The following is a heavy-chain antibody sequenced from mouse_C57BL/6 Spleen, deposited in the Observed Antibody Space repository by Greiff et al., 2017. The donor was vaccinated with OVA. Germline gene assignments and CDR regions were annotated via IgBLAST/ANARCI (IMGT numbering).Heavy chain of an antibody. D-gene: IGHD2-4*01. J-gene: IGHJ4*01. V-gene: IGHV5-17*01. CDR3: GRLRPGYAMDY. CDR1: GFTFSDYG. Sequence: EVKLMESGGGLVKPGGSLKLSCAASGFTFSDYGMHWVRQAPEKGLEWVAYISSGSSTIYYADTVKGRFTISRDNAKNTLFLQMTSLRSEDTAMYYCGRLRPGYAMDYWGQGTSVTVSS. CDR2: ISSGSSTI.